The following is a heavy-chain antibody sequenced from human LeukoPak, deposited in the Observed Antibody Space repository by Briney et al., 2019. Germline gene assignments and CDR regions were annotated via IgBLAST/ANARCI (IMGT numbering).Heavy chain of an antibody. CDR3: ARDAKDYYDSSGYY. J-gene: IGHJ4*02. CDR1: GFPFSRSW. V-gene: IGHV3-7*01. D-gene: IGHD3-22*01. CDR2: IKEDGSEK. Sequence: PGGSLSLTCAASGFPFSRSWMSWVRQAPGKGLEWVANIKEDGSEKYYVDSVKGRITISRDNARNLPYLQMNSLRAEDTAVYFCARDAKDYYDSSGYYWGQGTLVTVSS.